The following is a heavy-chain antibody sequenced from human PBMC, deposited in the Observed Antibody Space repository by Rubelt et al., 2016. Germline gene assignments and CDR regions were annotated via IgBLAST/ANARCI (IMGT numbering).Heavy chain of an antibody. CDR1: GYTFTGSY. D-gene: IGHD3-16*01. Sequence: QVQLVQSGAEVKQPGASVKVSCKASGYTFTGSYMHWVRQAPGQGLEWMGRVNPNSGGTNYAKKVAGRVRMTRDTSISTAYIGLSRLRSDDTAVYYCAREGDYYYGMDVWGQGTTVTVSS. CDR3: AREGDYYYGMDV. CDR2: VNPNSGGT. J-gene: IGHJ6*02. V-gene: IGHV1-2*06.